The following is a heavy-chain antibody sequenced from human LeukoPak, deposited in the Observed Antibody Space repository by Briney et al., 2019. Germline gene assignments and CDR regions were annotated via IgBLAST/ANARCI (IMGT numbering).Heavy chain of an antibody. V-gene: IGHV4-4*07. D-gene: IGHD6-13*01. J-gene: IGHJ4*02. CDR1: GGSISSYY. CDR3: ARGGGSSSSWTLDY. CDR2: IYTSGST. Sequence: SETLSLTCTVSGGSISSYYWSWIRQPAGKGLEWIGRIYTSGSTNYNPSLKRRVTMSVDTSKNQFSLKLSSVTAADTAVYYCARGGGSSSSWTLDYWGQGTLVTVSS.